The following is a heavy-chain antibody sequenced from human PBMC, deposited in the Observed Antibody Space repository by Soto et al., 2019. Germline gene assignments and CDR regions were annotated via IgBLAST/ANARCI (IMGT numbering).Heavy chain of an antibody. V-gene: IGHV1-69*08. J-gene: IGHJ6*02. Sequence: QVRLVQSGAEVKKSGSSVKVSCMAPGGTFSSYTVNWLRQAPGRGLEWMGRVIPVLTTTDYAQKFRGRVTITADKSANAVYMELTSLSSEDTAIYYCARRRYCGYDCYHKHYYGMDVWGQGTTVTVAS. CDR1: GGTFSSYT. D-gene: IGHD2-21*02. CDR3: ARRRYCGYDCYHKHYYGMDV. CDR2: VIPVLTTT.